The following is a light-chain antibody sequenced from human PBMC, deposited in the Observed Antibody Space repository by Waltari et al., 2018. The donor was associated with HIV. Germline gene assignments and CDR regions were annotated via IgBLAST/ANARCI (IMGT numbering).Light chain of an antibody. CDR1: SSDVGGYDY. CDR3: SSFAGTNNLV. Sequence: QSALTQPPSASGSPGQSVTIACTGTSSDVGGYDYVSWYQNTPGKAPKLMIYEVSKRPSGVPDRFSGSKSGNTASLTVSGLQAEDEADYYCSSFAGTNNLVFGGGTKLTVL. V-gene: IGLV2-8*01. CDR2: EVS. J-gene: IGLJ2*01.